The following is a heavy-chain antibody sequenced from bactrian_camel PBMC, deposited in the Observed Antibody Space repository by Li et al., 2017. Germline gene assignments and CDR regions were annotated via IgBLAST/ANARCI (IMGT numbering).Heavy chain of an antibody. CDR2: IFTGGGGP. D-gene: IGHD1*01. V-gene: IGHV3S19*01. Sequence: DVQLVESGGGSAQTGGSLRLSCAASGFTFGSYYMAWVRQAPGKGLEWVSSIFTGGGGPYYADSVKGRFTISQENANNTLYLQMDSLRPEDTAMYYCATGPWGYCSRTKWEGGMNNWGKGTQVTVS. J-gene: IGHJ4*01. CDR1: GFTFGSYY. CDR3: ATGPWGYCSRTKWEGGMNN.